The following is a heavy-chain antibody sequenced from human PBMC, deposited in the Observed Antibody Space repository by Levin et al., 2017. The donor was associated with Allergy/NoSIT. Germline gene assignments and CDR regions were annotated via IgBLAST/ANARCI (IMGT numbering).Heavy chain of an antibody. V-gene: IGHV1-46*01. D-gene: IGHD3-10*01. CDR3: AGEVRGRGGLDY. J-gene: IGHJ4*02. CDR1: GHSFTSNY. Sequence: ASVKVSCKASGHSFTSNYLHWVRQAPGQGLEWLGIINPRGGRTSYSRNFQDRVTMTWDASTSAAYMELSRLRSEDTAVYYCAGEVRGRGGLDYWGQGTLVTVSS. CDR2: INPRGGRT.